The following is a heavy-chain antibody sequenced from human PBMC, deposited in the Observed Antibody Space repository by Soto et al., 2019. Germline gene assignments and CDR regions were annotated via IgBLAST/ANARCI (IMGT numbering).Heavy chain of an antibody. CDR2: IRSKANSYAT. Sequence: EVQLMESGGGLVQPGGSLKLSCAASGFTFSGSAMHWVRQASGKGLEWVGRIRSKANSYATAYAASVKGRFTISRDDSKNTAYLQMNSLKTEDTAVYYCTRHADWNDLYYFDYWGQGTLVTVSS. CDR1: GFTFSGSA. D-gene: IGHD1-1*01. J-gene: IGHJ4*02. CDR3: TRHADWNDLYYFDY. V-gene: IGHV3-73*02.